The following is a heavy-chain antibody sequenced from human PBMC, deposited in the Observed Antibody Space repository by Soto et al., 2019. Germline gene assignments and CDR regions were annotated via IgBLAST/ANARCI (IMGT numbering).Heavy chain of an antibody. J-gene: IGHJ6*02. Sequence: ASVKVSCKASGYTFTGYYMHWVRQAPGQGLEWMGWINPNSGGTNYAQKFQGRVTMTRDTYISTAYMELSRLRSDDTAVYYCARVKPWFGGLLCGYCGYYYYSTDVWGQGTTVTVSS. CDR2: INPNSGGT. CDR1: GYTFTGYY. V-gene: IGHV1-2*02. CDR3: ARVKPWFGGLLCGYCGYYYYSTDV. D-gene: IGHD3-10*01.